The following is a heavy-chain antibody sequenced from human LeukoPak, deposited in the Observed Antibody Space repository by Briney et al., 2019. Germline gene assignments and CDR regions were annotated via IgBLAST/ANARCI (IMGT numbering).Heavy chain of an antibody. J-gene: IGHJ5*02. CDR1: GFTFGDYA. V-gene: IGHV3-48*02. CDR2: ISSSSSTI. Sequence: GRSLRLSCTASGFTFGDYAMSWVRQAPGKGLEWVSYISSSSSTIYYADSVKGRFTISRDNAKNSLYLQMNSLRDEDTAVYYCARSDWFDPWGQGTLVTVSS. CDR3: ARSDWFDP.